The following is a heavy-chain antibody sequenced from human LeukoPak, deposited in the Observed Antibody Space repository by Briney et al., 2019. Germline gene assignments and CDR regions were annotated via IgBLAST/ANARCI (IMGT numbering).Heavy chain of an antibody. CDR2: ISPSGSTT. CDR1: GFTFTTYA. Sequence: GGSLRLSCAASGFTFTTYAMTWVRQAPGKGLEWVSSISPSGSTTYYADSVKGRFTISRDNSKNTLYLQMNSLRAEDTAIYYCAKGASGPDDWGQGTLVTVST. D-gene: IGHD1-26*01. CDR3: AKGASGPDD. J-gene: IGHJ4*02. V-gene: IGHV3-23*01.